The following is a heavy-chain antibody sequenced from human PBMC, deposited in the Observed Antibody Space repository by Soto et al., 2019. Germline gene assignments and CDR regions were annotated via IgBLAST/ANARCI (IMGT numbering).Heavy chain of an antibody. CDR2: IKQDGSEK. CDR1: GFTFSSYW. Sequence: EVQLVESGGGLVQPGGSLRLSCAASGFTFSSYWMSWVRQAPGKGLEWVANIKQDGSEKYYVDSVKGRFTISRDNAKNSLYLQMNSLRAEDTAVYYCARFSPLRYFDWDGYYGMDVWGQGTTVTVSS. J-gene: IGHJ6*02. CDR3: ARFSPLRYFDWDGYYGMDV. D-gene: IGHD3-9*01. V-gene: IGHV3-7*03.